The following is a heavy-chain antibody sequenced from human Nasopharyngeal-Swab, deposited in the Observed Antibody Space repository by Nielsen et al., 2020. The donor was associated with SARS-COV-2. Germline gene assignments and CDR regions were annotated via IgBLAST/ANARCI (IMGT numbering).Heavy chain of an antibody. CDR2: IHYYGKT. D-gene: IGHD3-3*01. V-gene: IGHV4-31*03. CDR1: GGSVDSGGHY. Sequence: LRLSCTVSGGSVDSGGHYWSWIRQHPGKGLECICYIHYYGKTYYTPSLKSRVNISMDKYKNEFSLKLDHVTAADTAVYYCARREAGVTGGPFDIWGRGTLVTVSS. J-gene: IGHJ2*01. CDR3: ARREAGVTGGPFDI.